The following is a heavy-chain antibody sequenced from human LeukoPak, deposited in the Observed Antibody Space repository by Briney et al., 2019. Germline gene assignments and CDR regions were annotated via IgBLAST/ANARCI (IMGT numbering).Heavy chain of an antibody. CDR1: GGSFSGYY. V-gene: IGHV4-34*01. J-gene: IGHJ4*02. CDR2: INHSGST. Sequence: SETLSLTRAVYGGSFSGYYWSWIRQPPGKGLEWIGEINHSGSTNYNPSLKSRVTISVDTSKNQFSLKLSSVTAADTAVYYCARGPYGDHLDYWGQGTLVTVSS. CDR3: ARGPYGDHLDY. D-gene: IGHD4-17*01.